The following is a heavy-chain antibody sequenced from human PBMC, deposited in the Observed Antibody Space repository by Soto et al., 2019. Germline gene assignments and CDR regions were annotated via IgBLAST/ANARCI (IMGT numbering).Heavy chain of an antibody. J-gene: IGHJ5*02. CDR3: ARDATDYYDSSGYKNWFDP. Sequence: QVQLVQSGAEVKKPGSSVKVSCKASGGTFSSYAISWVRQAPGQGLEWMGGIIPIFGTANYAQKFQGRVTITADEATSTASMELSSLRSEDTAGYYCARDATDYYDSSGYKNWFDPWGQGTLVTVSS. CDR2: IIPIFGTA. CDR1: GGTFSSYA. D-gene: IGHD3-22*01. V-gene: IGHV1-69*01.